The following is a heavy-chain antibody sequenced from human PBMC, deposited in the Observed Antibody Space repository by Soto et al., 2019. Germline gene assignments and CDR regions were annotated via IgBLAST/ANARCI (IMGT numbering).Heavy chain of an antibody. D-gene: IGHD1-20*01. J-gene: IGHJ6*02. Sequence: GLEWMGWISAYNGNTNYAQKLQGRVTMTTDTSTSTAYMELRSLRSDDTAVYYCAREITSNYYYYYGMDVWGQGTTVTVSS. CDR2: ISAYNGNT. V-gene: IGHV1-18*01. CDR3: AREITSNYYYYYGMDV.